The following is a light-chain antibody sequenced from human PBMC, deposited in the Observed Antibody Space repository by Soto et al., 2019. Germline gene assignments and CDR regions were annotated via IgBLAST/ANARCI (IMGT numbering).Light chain of an antibody. V-gene: IGKV3-11*01. CDR1: QSVSSY. Sequence: EIVLTQSPATLSLSPVERATLSCRASQSVSSYLAWFQQKPGQAPRLLIYDASIRATGIPARFSGSGSETDFTLTISSLEPEDFAVYYCQQRASWVTFGQGTRLEIK. J-gene: IGKJ5*01. CDR3: QQRASWVT. CDR2: DAS.